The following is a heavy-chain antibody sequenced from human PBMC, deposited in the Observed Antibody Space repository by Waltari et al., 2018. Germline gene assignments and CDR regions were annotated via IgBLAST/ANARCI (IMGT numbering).Heavy chain of an antibody. Sequence: QVLLVESGGGVVQPGRSLRLSCAVSGFTFSSYAMYWVRQTPGKGLEWVAVISYDGSNKYYADSVKGRFTISRDNSDNTLYLQMSSLRGEDTAVYYCARGSSDFWSSYYVDYWGQGTLVTVSS. D-gene: IGHD3-3*01. CDR1: GFTFSSYA. CDR2: ISYDGSNK. V-gene: IGHV3-30-3*01. J-gene: IGHJ4*02. CDR3: ARGSSDFWSSYYVDY.